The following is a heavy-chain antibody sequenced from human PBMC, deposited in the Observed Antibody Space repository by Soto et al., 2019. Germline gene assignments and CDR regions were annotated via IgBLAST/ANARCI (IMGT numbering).Heavy chain of an antibody. Sequence: PSETLSLTCAVYGGSFSGYYWSWIRQPPGKGLEWIGEINHSGSTNYNPSLKSRVTISVDTSKNQFSLKLSSVTAADTAVYYCARGHPRYYDFWSGYHANLFDPWGQGTLVTVSS. J-gene: IGHJ5*02. CDR3: ARGHPRYYDFWSGYHANLFDP. CDR1: GGSFSGYY. CDR2: INHSGST. D-gene: IGHD3-3*01. V-gene: IGHV4-34*01.